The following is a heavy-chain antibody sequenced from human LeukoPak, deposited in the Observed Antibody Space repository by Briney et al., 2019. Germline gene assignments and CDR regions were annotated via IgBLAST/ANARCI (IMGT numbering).Heavy chain of an antibody. CDR3: ARACCQAYYAFWSGYSPGWFDP. J-gene: IGHJ5*02. Sequence: SETLSLTCTVSGGSISSHYWSWIRQPPGKGLEWIGYIYYSGSTNYNPSLKSRVTISVDTSKNQFSLKLSSVTGADTAVCYCARACCQAYYAFWSGYSPGWFDPWGQGTLVTVSS. V-gene: IGHV4-59*11. CDR2: IYYSGST. CDR1: GGSISSHY. D-gene: IGHD3-3*01.